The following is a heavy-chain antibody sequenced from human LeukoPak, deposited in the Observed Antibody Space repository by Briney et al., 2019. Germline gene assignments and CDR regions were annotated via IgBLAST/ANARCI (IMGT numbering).Heavy chain of an antibody. V-gene: IGHV4-30-4*08. Sequence: SQTLSLTCTVSGGSISSGDYYWSWIRQPPGKGLEWIGYIYYSGSTYYNPSLKSRVTISVGTAKNQFSLKLSSVTAADTAVYYRARSPFPDFWSGTGAFDIWGQGTMVTVSS. J-gene: IGHJ3*02. CDR1: GGSISSGDYY. D-gene: IGHD3-3*01. CDR2: IYYSGST. CDR3: ARSPFPDFWSGTGAFDI.